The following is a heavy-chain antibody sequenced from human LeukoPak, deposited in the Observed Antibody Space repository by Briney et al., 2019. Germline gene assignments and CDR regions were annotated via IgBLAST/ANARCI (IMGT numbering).Heavy chain of an antibody. Sequence: SETMSLTCAVYGGSLSGYYWSWTPHPPGKGLKGIGEINHSGSTNYNPSLKSRVTISVDTSKNQFSLKLSSVTAADTAVYYCARGLGYGDYDNWFDPWGQGTLVTVSS. D-gene: IGHD4-17*01. CDR3: ARGLGYGDYDNWFDP. CDR1: GGSLSGYY. CDR2: INHSGST. V-gene: IGHV4-34*01. J-gene: IGHJ5*02.